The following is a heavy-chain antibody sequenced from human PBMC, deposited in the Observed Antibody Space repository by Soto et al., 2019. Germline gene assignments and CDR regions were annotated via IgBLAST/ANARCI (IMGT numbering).Heavy chain of an antibody. CDR3: AKDMGATILGTNFDY. Sequence: GGSLRLSCAASGFTFDDYTMHWVRQAPGKGLEWVSLISWDGGSTYYADSVKGRFTISRDNSKNSLYLQMNSLRTEDTALYYCAKDMGATILGTNFDYWGQGTLVTVSS. CDR2: ISWDGGST. J-gene: IGHJ4*02. CDR1: GFTFDDYT. D-gene: IGHD5-12*01. V-gene: IGHV3-43*01.